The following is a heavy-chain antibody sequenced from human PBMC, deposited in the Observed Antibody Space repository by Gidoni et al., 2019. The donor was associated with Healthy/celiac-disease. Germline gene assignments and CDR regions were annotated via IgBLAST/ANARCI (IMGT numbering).Heavy chain of an antibody. CDR2: IYYSGSP. CDR1: GGSISSSY. Sequence: QVQLQESGTGLVTPSETLSLTCTVSGGSISSSYWRWIRQPPGKGLEWIGYIYYSGSPNYNPSLKSRVTISVDTSKNQFSLKLSSVTAAGTAVDYCARVPERVDTAMDTYYYYGMDVWGQGTTVTVSS. V-gene: IGHV4-59*01. CDR3: ARVPERVDTAMDTYYYYGMDV. D-gene: IGHD5-18*01. J-gene: IGHJ6*02.